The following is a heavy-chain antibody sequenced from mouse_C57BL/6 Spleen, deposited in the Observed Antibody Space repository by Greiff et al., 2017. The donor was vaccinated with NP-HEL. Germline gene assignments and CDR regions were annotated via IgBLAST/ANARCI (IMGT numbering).Heavy chain of an antibody. D-gene: IGHD1-1*01. CDR1: GYTFTDYN. CDR2: INPNNGGT. J-gene: IGHJ2*01. V-gene: IGHV1-18*01. Sequence: EVQLQQSGPELVKPGASVKIPCKASGYTFTDYNMDWVKQSHGKSLEWIGDINPNNGGTIYNQKFKGKATLTVAKSSITAYMELRSLTSEDTAVYYCARTILLRLDYWGQGTTLTVSS. CDR3: ARTILLRLDY.